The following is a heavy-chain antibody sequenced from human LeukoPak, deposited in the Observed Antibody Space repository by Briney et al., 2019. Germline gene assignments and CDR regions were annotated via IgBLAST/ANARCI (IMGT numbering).Heavy chain of an antibody. Sequence: GASVKVSCKASGGTFSSYAISWVRQAPGQGLEWMGGIIPIFGTANYAQKFQGRVTITADKSTSTAYMELSSLRSEDTAVYYCARGGEDYSNSYYYYYGMDVWGKGTTVTVSS. V-gene: IGHV1-69*06. J-gene: IGHJ6*04. D-gene: IGHD4-11*01. CDR3: ARGGEDYSNSYYYYYGMDV. CDR1: GGTFSSYA. CDR2: IIPIFGTA.